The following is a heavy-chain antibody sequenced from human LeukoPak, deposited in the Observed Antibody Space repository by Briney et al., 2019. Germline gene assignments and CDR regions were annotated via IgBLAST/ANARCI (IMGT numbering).Heavy chain of an antibody. Sequence: PSETLSLTCTVSGGSISSHYWSWIRQAPGKGRVWIGYTYYSGSTTYNASITRRVTISVDTSKNQFSLKLSSVTAADTALYYWARLIGDIAVSGTSGFDPWGQGTLVTVSS. CDR2: TYYSGST. CDR3: ARLIGDIAVSGTSGFDP. D-gene: IGHD6-19*01. V-gene: IGHV4-59*11. CDR1: GGSISSHY. J-gene: IGHJ5*02.